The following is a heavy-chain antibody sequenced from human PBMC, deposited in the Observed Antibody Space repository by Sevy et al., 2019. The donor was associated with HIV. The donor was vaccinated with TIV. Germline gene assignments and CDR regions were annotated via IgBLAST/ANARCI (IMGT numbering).Heavy chain of an antibody. CDR3: ARDKTILEGRYGMDV. Sequence: GGSLRLSCAASGFTFSSYNMTWVRQAPGKGLEWVSFVFSSSSYIYYADSVKGRFTISRDNAKNSLYLQMNSLRAEDTAVYYCARDKTILEGRYGMDVWGQGTTVTVSS. D-gene: IGHD3-3*01. CDR1: GFTFSSYN. CDR2: VFSSSSYI. J-gene: IGHJ6*02. V-gene: IGHV3-21*01.